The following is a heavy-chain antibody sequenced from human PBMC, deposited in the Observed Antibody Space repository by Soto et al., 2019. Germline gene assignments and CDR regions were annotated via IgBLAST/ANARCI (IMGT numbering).Heavy chain of an antibody. V-gene: IGHV4-39*07. D-gene: IGHD2-2*01. Sequence: SETLSLTCTVSGGSISSSSYYWGWIRQPPGKGLEWIGSIYYSGSTYYNPSLKSRVTISVDTSKNQFSLKLSSVTAADTAVYYCARGPKYQRLGHYYYYGMDVWGQGTTVTVSS. J-gene: IGHJ6*02. CDR3: ARGPKYQRLGHYYYYGMDV. CDR2: IYYSGST. CDR1: GGSISSSSYY.